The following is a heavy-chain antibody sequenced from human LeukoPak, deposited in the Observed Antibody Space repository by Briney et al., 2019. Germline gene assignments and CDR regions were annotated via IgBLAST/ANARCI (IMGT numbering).Heavy chain of an antibody. CDR3: ARNPNVGGAAYYYYYYMDV. J-gene: IGHJ6*03. V-gene: IGHV3-13*01. Sequence: GGSLRLSCAASGFTFRSYDMHWVRQATGKGLEWVSGIGTAGEIYYPGSVKGRFTISRENAKNSLYLQMNSLRAEDTAVYYCARNPNVGGAAYYYYYYMDVWGKGTTVTVSS. CDR1: GFTFRSYD. CDR2: IGTAGEI. D-gene: IGHD2-15*01.